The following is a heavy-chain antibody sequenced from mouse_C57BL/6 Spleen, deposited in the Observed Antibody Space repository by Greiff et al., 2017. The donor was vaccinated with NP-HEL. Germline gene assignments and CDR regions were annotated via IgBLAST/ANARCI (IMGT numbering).Heavy chain of an antibody. V-gene: IGHV5-17*01. D-gene: IGHD1-1*02. CDR2: ISSGSSTI. CDR3: ARKVDDYAMDY. CDR1: GFTFSDYG. J-gene: IGHJ4*01. Sequence: EVQLVESGGGLVKPGGSLKLSCAASGFTFSDYGMHWVRQAPEKGLEWVAYISSGSSTIYYADTVKGRFTISRDNAKNTLFLQMTSLRSEDTAMYYSARKVDDYAMDYWGQGTSVTVSS.